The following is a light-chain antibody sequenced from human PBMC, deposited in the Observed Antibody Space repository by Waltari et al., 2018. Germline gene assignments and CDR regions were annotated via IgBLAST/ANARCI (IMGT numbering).Light chain of an antibody. J-gene: IGLJ2*01. Sequence: QSALTQPASVPGSPGPSTTIYCTGPSSDVGCYTHVPWYQQRPGKGPQLIIFDVDKRPSGISDRFSGSKSGNTASLTISGLQADDEGDYFCSSYTRTVTLIFGGGTKLTVL. CDR2: DVD. CDR3: SSYTRTVTLI. CDR1: SSDVGCYTH. V-gene: IGLV2-14*01.